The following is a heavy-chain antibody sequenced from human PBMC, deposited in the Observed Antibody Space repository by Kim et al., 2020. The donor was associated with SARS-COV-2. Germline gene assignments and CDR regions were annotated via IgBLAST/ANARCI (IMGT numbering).Heavy chain of an antibody. D-gene: IGHD6-13*01. CDR1: GFTFSNAW. J-gene: IGHJ6*02. Sequence: GGSLRLSCAASGFTFSNAWMSWVRQAPGKGLEWVGRIKSKTDGGTTDYAAPVKGRFTISRDDSKNTLYLQMNSLKTEDTAVYYCTTEVSSSWAYYYYYYGMDVWGQGTTVTVSS. CDR2: IKSKTDGGTT. V-gene: IGHV3-15*01. CDR3: TTEVSSSWAYYYYYYGMDV.